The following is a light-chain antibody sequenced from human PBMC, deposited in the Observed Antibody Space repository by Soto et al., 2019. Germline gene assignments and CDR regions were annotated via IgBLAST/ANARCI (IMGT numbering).Light chain of an antibody. CDR1: QSISTW. CDR2: DAS. V-gene: IGKV1-5*01. J-gene: IGKJ2*01. CDR3: QQYDSYSPYT. Sequence: DIQMTQSRSTLSASVGDRVTITCRASQSISTWLAWYQQKPGKAPKVLIYDASNLESRVPSRFSGSGSGTEFSLTISSLQPDDFATYYCQQYDSYSPYTFGQGTKLEIK.